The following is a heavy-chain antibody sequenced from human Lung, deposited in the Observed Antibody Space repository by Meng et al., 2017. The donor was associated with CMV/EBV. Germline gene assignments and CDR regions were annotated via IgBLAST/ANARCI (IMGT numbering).Heavy chain of an antibody. CDR3: VRGPLLGWFDP. J-gene: IGHJ5*02. Sequence: VDWAWFGGGLIQPGGSLRLSGAASGFNVTSYYMHWVRQAPGKGLEWVSVIYSSGRTYYADSVKGRFTISRDNSKNTVDLQMNTLRAEDTAIYYCVRGPLLGWFDPWGQGALVTVSS. CDR1: GFNVTSYY. V-gene: IGHV3-53*01. CDR2: IYSSGRT.